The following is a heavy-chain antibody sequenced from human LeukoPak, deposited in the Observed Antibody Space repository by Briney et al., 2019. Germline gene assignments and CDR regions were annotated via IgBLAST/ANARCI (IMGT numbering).Heavy chain of an antibody. V-gene: IGHV1-18*01. Sequence: ASVKVSCKASGYTFTSYGISWVRQAPGQGLEWMGWISAYNGNTNYAQKLQGRVTMTTDTSTSTAYMELRSLRSDDTAVYCCARGPFMGDIVGANVGDYWGQGTLVTVSS. CDR3: ARGPFMGDIVGANVGDY. CDR1: GYTFTSYG. CDR2: ISAYNGNT. J-gene: IGHJ4*02. D-gene: IGHD1-26*01.